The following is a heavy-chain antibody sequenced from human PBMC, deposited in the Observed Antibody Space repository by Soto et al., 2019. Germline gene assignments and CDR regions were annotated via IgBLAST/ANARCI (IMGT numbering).Heavy chain of an antibody. D-gene: IGHD1-1*01. CDR3: AKWNGYGDF. V-gene: IGHV3-23*01. Sequence: EVQLLESGGGLVQPGGSLRLSCAVSGFSFSTYGVTWVRQAPGKGLEWVCGVSGGSGVTHYADSVKGRFTISGDDSNNTVYLQMRRLRVEDTAVSYCAKWNGYGDFWGQGTLGTVSS. J-gene: IGHJ4*02. CDR2: VSGGSGVT. CDR1: GFSFSTYG.